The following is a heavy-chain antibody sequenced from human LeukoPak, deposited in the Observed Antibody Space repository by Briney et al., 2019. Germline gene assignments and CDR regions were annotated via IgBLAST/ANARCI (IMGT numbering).Heavy chain of an antibody. Sequence: SGTLSLTCTLSGGSISSGGYYWSWIRQHPWKGLEWIGYIYYSGSTYYNPSLKSRVTISVDTSKNQFSLKLSSVTAADTAVYYCAGGNVVPAAVAYWGQGTLVTVSS. D-gene: IGHD2-2*01. CDR2: IYYSGST. V-gene: IGHV4-31*03. J-gene: IGHJ4*02. CDR3: AGGNVVPAAVAY. CDR1: GGSISSGGYY.